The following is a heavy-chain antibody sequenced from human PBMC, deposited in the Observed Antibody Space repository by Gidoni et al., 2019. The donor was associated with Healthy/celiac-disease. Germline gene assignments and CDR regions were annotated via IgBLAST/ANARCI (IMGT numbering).Heavy chain of an antibody. D-gene: IGHD2-2*01. Sequence: VQLVQSGAAVKKPGESLRISCKGSGYSFTGYWISWVRQMPGKGLEWMGRIDPSDSYTNYSPSFQGHVTISADKSISTAYLQWSSLKASDTAMYYCARRVVVVPAAIDWFDPWGQGTLVTVSS. CDR3: ARRVVVVPAAIDWFDP. V-gene: IGHV5-10-1*03. CDR1: GYSFTGYW. CDR2: IDPSDSYT. J-gene: IGHJ5*02.